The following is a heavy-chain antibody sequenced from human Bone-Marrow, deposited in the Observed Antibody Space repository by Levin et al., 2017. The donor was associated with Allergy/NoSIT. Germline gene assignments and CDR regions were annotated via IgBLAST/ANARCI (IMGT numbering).Heavy chain of an antibody. J-gene: IGHJ6*02. V-gene: IGHV1-18*01. Sequence: ASVKVSCKASGYTFTSYGISWVRQAPGQGLEWMGWISAYNGNTNYAQKLQGRVTMTTDTSTSTAYMELRSLRSDDTAVYYCAREGQWLVLGYYDYGMDVWGQGTTVTVSS. CDR2: ISAYNGNT. CDR3: AREGQWLVLGYYDYGMDV. CDR1: GYTFTSYG. D-gene: IGHD6-19*01.